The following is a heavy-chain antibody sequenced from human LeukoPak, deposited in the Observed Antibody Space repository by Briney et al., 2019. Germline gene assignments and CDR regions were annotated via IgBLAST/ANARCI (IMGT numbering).Heavy chain of an antibody. D-gene: IGHD3-9*01. CDR3: AKAILTGWAFDI. V-gene: IGHV3-23*01. J-gene: IGHJ3*02. Sequence: GGSLRLSCVASGFTFSSYAMSWVRQAPGKGLEWVSAISGSGGSTYYADSVKGRFTISRDNSKNTLYLQMNSLRAEDTAVYCCAKAILTGWAFDIWGQGTMVTVSS. CDR1: GFTFSSYA. CDR2: ISGSGGST.